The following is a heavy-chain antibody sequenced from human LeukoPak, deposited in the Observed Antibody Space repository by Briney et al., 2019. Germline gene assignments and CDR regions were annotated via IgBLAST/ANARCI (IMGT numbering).Heavy chain of an antibody. Sequence: PGGSLRLSSAASGFTFSKYAMHWVRQTPGKGLEWVAAIWNDGSDENYADSVKGRFTISSDNSKSTLYLQMNSLRAEDTAVYYCTFEIGRSQGAFDIWGQGTMITVSS. J-gene: IGHJ3*02. D-gene: IGHD1-26*01. V-gene: IGHV3-33*01. CDR1: GFTFSKYA. CDR2: IWNDGSDE. CDR3: TFEIGRSQGAFDI.